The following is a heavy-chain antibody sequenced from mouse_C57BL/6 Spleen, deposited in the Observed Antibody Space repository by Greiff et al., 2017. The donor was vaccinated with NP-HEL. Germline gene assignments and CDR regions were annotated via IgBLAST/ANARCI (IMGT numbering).Heavy chain of an antibody. CDR1: GYTFTSYT. J-gene: IGHJ2*01. D-gene: IGHD6-1*01. Sequence: VQLQQSGAELARPGASVKMSCKASGYTFTSYTMHWVKQRPGQGLEWIGYINPSSGYTKYNQKFKDKATLTADKSSSTAYMQLSSLTSEDSAVYYCARGDEGNFDYLGQGTTLTVSS. CDR3: ARGDEGNFDY. CDR2: INPSSGYT. V-gene: IGHV1-4*01.